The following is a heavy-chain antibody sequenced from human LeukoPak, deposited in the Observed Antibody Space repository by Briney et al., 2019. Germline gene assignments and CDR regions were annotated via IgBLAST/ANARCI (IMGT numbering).Heavy chain of an antibody. D-gene: IGHD5-18*01. CDR2: ISFDGNNK. V-gene: IGHV3-30-3*01. Sequence: GSLRLSCTASAFTFSSSAFHWVRQAPGKGLEWVAVISFDGNNKHYADSVKGRFTISRDNSKNTLYLQMKSLRAEDTAVYYCAKDPRDHSYGWNWRYFDYWGQGTLVTVSA. CDR1: AFTFSSSA. CDR3: AKDPRDHSYGWNWRYFDY. J-gene: IGHJ4*02.